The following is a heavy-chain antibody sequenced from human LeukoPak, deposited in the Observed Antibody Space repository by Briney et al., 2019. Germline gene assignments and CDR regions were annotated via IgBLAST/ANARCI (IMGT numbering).Heavy chain of an antibody. CDR3: TREGFDY. J-gene: IGHJ4*02. CDR1: GFTVSNNY. CDR2: INSDGSST. V-gene: IGHV3-74*01. Sequence: PGGSLRLSCAASGFTVSNNYMSWVRQAPGKGLVWVSRINSDGSSTSYADSVKGRFTISKDNAKNTLYLQMNSLRAEDMAVYYCTREGFDYWGQGILVTVSS.